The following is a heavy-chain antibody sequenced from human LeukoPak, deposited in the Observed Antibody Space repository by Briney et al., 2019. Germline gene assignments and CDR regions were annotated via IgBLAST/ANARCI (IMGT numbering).Heavy chain of an antibody. CDR3: APPAYSSSWFDY. D-gene: IGHD6-13*01. CDR1: GFTFDDYA. Sequence: GRSLRLSCAASGFTFDDYAMHWVRQAPGKGLEWVSGISWNSGSIGYADSVKGRFTISRDNAKNSLYLQMNSLRAEDTALYYCAPPAYSSSWFDYWGQGTLVTVSS. J-gene: IGHJ4*02. CDR2: ISWNSGSI. V-gene: IGHV3-9*01.